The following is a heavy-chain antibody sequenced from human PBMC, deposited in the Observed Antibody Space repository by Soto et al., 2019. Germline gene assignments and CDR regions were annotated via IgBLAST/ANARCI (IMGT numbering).Heavy chain of an antibody. CDR3: ARMYSSSCDY. J-gene: IGHJ4*02. V-gene: IGHV3-23*01. D-gene: IGHD6-13*01. CDR2: ITGSGDRT. Sequence: EVQLLESGGDLVQPGGSLRLSCAASGFTFSTYAMRWVRQAPGKGLEWVSSITGSGDRTYYADSVKGRFTISRDNSQSTLHPQMNSLRAEDTAVYYCARMYSSSCDYWGQGTLVTVSS. CDR1: GFTFSTYA.